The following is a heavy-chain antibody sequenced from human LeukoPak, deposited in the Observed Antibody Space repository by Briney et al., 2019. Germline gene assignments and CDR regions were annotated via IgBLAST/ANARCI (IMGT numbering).Heavy chain of an antibody. CDR2: TRKKINGYTT. CDR1: GFTFSDHY. D-gene: IGHD1-26*01. V-gene: IGHV3-72*01. J-gene: IGHJ4*02. CDR3: ARVSGSFHFDY. Sequence: GGSLRLSCTASGFTFSDHYMDWVRQAPGKGLEWVARTRKKINGYTTEYAASVKGRFTISRDDSKNSLYLQMNSLKSEDRAVYYCARVSGSFHFDYWGQGTLVTVSS.